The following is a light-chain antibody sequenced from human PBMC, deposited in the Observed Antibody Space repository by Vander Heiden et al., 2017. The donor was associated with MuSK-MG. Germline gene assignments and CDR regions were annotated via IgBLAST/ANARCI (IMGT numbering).Light chain of an antibody. J-gene: IGKJ4*01. CDR2: DAS. CDR3: QQRNSGARSLT. Sequence: EIVLTQSPATLSLSPGERATLSCRASQSVSSYLAWYQQKPGQAPRLLIYDASNRATGIPARFSGSGYETDFTLTISSLEPEDFAVYYCQQRNSGARSLTFGGGTKVEIK. CDR1: QSVSSY. V-gene: IGKV3-11*01.